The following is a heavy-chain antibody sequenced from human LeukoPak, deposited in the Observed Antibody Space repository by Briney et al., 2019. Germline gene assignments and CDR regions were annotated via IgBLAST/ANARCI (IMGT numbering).Heavy chain of an antibody. D-gene: IGHD3-10*01. V-gene: IGHV3-73*01. Sequence: GGSLRLSCAASGFTFSGSAMHWVRQASGKGLEWVCRIRSKANNYATAYAASVKGRFTISRDDSKNTAYLQMNSLKTEDTAVYYCTSSLAMVRGVIDYWGQGTLVTVSS. J-gene: IGHJ4*02. CDR1: GFTFSGSA. CDR2: IRSKANNYAT. CDR3: TSSLAMVRGVIDY.